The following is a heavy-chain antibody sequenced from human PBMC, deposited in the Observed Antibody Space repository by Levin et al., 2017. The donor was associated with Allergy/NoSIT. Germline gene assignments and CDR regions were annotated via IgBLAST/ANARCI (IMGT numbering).Heavy chain of an antibody. CDR3: ARVLDYYDSSGYSVDAFDI. V-gene: IGHV3-72*01. J-gene: IGHJ3*02. CDR2: IRKKPNSYST. Sequence: GGSLRLSCAASGFTFSDHFMEWVRQAPGQGLEWVGRIRKKPNSYSTTYAASVKGRFIISRDDSKNSVYLQMNSLKTEDTAVYYCARVLDYYDSSGYSVDAFDIWGQGTMVPVSS. CDR1: GFTFSDHF. D-gene: IGHD3-22*01.